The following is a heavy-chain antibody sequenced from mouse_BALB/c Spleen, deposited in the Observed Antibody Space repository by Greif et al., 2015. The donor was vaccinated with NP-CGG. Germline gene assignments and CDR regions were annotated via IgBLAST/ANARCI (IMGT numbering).Heavy chain of an antibody. CDR3: ARDVDGYYWYFDV. Sequence: EVKLVESGGGLVQPGGSRKLSCAASGFTFSDYGMAWVRQAPGKGPEWVAFISNLAYSIYYADTVTGRFTISRENAKNTLYLEMSSLRSEDTAMYYCARDVDGYYWYFDVWGAGTTVTASS. CDR2: ISNLAYSI. V-gene: IGHV5-15*02. J-gene: IGHJ1*01. D-gene: IGHD2-3*01. CDR1: GFTFSDYG.